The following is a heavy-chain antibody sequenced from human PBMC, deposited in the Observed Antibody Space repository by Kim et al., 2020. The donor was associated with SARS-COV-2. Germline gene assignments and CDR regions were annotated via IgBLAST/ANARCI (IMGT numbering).Heavy chain of an antibody. Sequence: SETLSLTCTVSGASISSRSHYWGWIRQPPGKGLEWIGSVSYTGNTYYNPSFSSRVTISRDTSNNQFSLRLTSVTAADTAVYYCARRRRKIITIVEQQGEKEGNWFDPWGQGTLVTVSS. J-gene: IGHJ5*02. CDR1: GASISSRSHY. CDR2: VSYTGNT. D-gene: IGHD3-9*01. CDR3: ARRRRKIITIVEQQGEKEGNWFDP. V-gene: IGHV4-39*01.